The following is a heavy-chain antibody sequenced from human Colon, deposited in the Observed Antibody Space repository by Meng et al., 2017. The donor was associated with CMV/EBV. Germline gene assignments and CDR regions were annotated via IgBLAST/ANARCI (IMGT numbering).Heavy chain of an antibody. D-gene: IGHD1-26*01. CDR2: IQYDGNKK. J-gene: IGHJ6*02. Sequence: GGSLRLSCAASGFTFSSYGMVWVRQAPGKGLEWVAFIQYDGNKKYYADSMKGRFTISRDNLNNTLNLHMDGLRVEDTAVYYCAKEAGGAHYGLDVWGQGTTVTVSS. CDR3: AKEAGGAHYGLDV. V-gene: IGHV3-30*02. CDR1: GFTFSSYG.